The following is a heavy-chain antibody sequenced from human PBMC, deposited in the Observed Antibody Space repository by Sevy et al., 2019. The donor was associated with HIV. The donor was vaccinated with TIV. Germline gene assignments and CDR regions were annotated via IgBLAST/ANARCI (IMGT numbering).Heavy chain of an antibody. Sequence: GGSLRLSCAASGFAFNSYWMSWVRQAPGMGLQWVGTIKEDGSEKYYVDSMKGRFTISRDNAKNSLYLQMNSLRAEDTAVYYCARDWRGYIGSESDYYYYGMDVWGQGTTITVSS. CDR1: GFAFNSYW. V-gene: IGHV3-7*03. CDR3: ARDWRGYIGSESDYYYYGMDV. CDR2: IKEDGSEK. D-gene: IGHD3-3*01. J-gene: IGHJ6*02.